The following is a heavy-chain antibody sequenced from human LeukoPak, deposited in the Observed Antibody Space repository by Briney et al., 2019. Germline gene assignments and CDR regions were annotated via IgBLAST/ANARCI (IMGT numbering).Heavy chain of an antibody. D-gene: IGHD1-26*01. J-gene: IGHJ4*02. V-gene: IGHV3-7*01. CDR1: GFPFNVQT. CDR2: MREDGSEI. Sequence: GGSLRLSCVASGFPFNVQTMSWVRQAPGKGLDWVASMREDGSEINYVDSVKGRFTISRDNPKNSLYLQMNSLRAEDTAVYYCARGGAARGRLENWGQGTLVTVSS. CDR3: ARGGAARGRLEN.